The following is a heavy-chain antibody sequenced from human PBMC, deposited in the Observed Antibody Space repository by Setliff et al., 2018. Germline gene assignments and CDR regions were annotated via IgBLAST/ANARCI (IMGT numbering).Heavy chain of an antibody. CDR3: ARDSNSGYDWHYFDY. CDR1: GFTFSDYY. CDR2: ISSSGSTI. J-gene: IGHJ4*02. D-gene: IGHD5-12*01. Sequence: SCAASGFTFSDYYMSWIRQAPGKGLEWVSYISSSGSTIYYADSVKGRFTISRDNAKNSLYLQMNSLRAEDTAVYYCARDSNSGYDWHYFDYWGQGTLVTVSS. V-gene: IGHV3-11*04.